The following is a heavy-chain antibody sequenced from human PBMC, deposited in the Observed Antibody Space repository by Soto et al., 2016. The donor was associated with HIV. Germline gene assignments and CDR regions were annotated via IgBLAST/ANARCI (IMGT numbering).Heavy chain of an antibody. CDR1: DGSFSAYS. D-gene: IGHD3-9*01. CDR2: INHSGDT. CDR3: AVRGTTDDAVSVLTY. J-gene: IGHJ4*02. Sequence: QVQLQQWGAGLLKPSETLSLTCAVYDGSFSAYSWNWIRQPPGKGLEWIGEINHSGDTNYNPSLKSRVTISVDTSNNQFSLKLNSVTAADTAVYYCAVRGTTDDAVSVLTYWGQGALGPPSPQ. V-gene: IGHV4-34*01.